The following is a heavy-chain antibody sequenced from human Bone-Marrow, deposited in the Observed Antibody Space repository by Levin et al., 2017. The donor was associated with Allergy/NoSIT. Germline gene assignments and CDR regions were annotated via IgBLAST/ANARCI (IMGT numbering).Heavy chain of an antibody. Sequence: GGSLRLSCEASGFIFSNFGFNWIRQAPGKGLEWVSTISSSGSYKLYSDSVKGRFTISRENGKNSVYLQMSHLRVDDTAVYFCARSRSVLVPAANHWGQGMLVTVSS. V-gene: IGHV3-21*01. D-gene: IGHD2-2*01. CDR2: ISSSGSYK. J-gene: IGHJ4*02. CDR3: ARSRSVLVPAANH. CDR1: GFIFSNFG.